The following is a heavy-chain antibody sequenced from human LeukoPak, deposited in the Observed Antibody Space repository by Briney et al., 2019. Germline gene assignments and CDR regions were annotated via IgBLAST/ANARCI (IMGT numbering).Heavy chain of an antibody. CDR1: GYTFTGYC. J-gene: IGHJ6*02. Sequence: VASVKVSCKASGYTFTGYCMHWVRQAPGQGLEWMGRINPNSGGTDYAQKFQVRVTMTRDTSISTAYMELNRLRSDDTAVYYCATFHPVSDYYYGMDVWGQGTTVTVSS. CDR2: INPNSGGT. CDR3: ATFHPVSDYYYGMDV. V-gene: IGHV1-2*06. D-gene: IGHD2/OR15-2a*01.